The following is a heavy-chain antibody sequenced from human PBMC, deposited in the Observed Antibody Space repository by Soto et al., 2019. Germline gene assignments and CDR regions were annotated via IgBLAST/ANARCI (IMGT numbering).Heavy chain of an antibody. CDR3: ARDPDPQDNDNSSGYFHFDD. D-gene: IGHD3-22*01. CDR1: GFSFSTYA. Sequence: GGSLRLSCAASGFSFSTYAMHWVRQTPGKGLEWVAVISYDGDHKYYTDSVKGRFTISRDNSKNTLYLLMNSLRSEDTAIYYCARDPDPQDNDNSSGYFHFDDWGQGTLVTVSS. V-gene: IGHV3-30-3*01. J-gene: IGHJ4*02. CDR2: ISYDGDHK.